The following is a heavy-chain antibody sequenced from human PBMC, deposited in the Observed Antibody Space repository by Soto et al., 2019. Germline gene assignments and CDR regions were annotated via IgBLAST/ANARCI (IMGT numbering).Heavy chain of an antibody. CDR3: ARDPPRVYYDSSGLDY. CDR1: GYTCTSYY. CDR2: INPSGGST. J-gene: IGHJ4*02. Sequence: ASVKVSCKASGYTCTSYYMHWVRQAPGQGLEWMGIINPSGGSTSYAQKFQGRVTMTRDTSTSTVYMELSSLRSEDTAVYYCARDPPRVYYDSSGLDYWGQGTLVTVSS. D-gene: IGHD3-22*01. V-gene: IGHV1-46*01.